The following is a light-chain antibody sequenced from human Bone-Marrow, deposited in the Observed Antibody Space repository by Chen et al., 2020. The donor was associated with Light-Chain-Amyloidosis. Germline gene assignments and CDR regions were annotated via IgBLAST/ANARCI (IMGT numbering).Light chain of an antibody. CDR2: RDT. V-gene: IGLV3-25*03. CDR3: QSADSSGTYEVI. CDR1: DLPTKY. J-gene: IGLJ2*01. Sequence: SYELTQPPSVSVSPGQTARITCSGDDLPTKYAYWYHQKPGQAPVLVIHRDTERPSGISERFSGSSSGTTATLTISGVQAEDAADYHCQSADSSGTYEVIFGGGTKLTVL.